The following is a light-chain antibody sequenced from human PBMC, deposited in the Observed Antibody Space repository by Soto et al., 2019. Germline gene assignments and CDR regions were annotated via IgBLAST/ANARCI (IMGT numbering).Light chain of an antibody. CDR2: DVS. CDR3: SSYTSRATLV. V-gene: IGLV2-14*03. CDR1: SNDVGGYDY. Sequence: QSVLTQPASVSGSPGQSITISCTGTSNDVGGYDYVTWYQHHPGKAPKLMIYDVSNRPSGISDRFYASKSGNTASLTISGVQAEDEAHYYCSSYTSRATLVFGGGTQLTVL. J-gene: IGLJ2*01.